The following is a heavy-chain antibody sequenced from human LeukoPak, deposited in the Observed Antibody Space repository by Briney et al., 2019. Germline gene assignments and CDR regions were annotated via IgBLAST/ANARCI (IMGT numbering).Heavy chain of an antibody. CDR1: GGSISNTEYY. Sequence: SETLSLTCTVSGGSISNTEYYWSWIRQPPGKELEWIASINYGGTTYYNPSLKSRVAISVDTSKNQFSLWLSSVTAADTAVYLCARYVVYGSGKYYFDYWGQGSLVTVSS. CDR3: ARYVVYGSGKYYFDY. D-gene: IGHD3-10*01. J-gene: IGHJ4*02. V-gene: IGHV4-39*01. CDR2: INYGGTT.